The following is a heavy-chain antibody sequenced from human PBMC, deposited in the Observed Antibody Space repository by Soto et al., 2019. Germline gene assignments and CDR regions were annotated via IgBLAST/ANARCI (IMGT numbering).Heavy chain of an antibody. J-gene: IGHJ6*02. D-gene: IGHD6-6*01. V-gene: IGHV1-18*01. CDR3: ASAPWGSSSGTHYYGMDV. CDR1: GYTFTSYG. Sequence: QVQLVQSGAEVKKPGASVKVSCKASGYTFTSYGISWVRQAPGQGLEWMGWISAYNGNTNYAQKLQGRVTMTTDTSTSTAYMELRSLRSDDTAVYYWASAPWGSSSGTHYYGMDVWGQGTTVTVSS. CDR2: ISAYNGNT.